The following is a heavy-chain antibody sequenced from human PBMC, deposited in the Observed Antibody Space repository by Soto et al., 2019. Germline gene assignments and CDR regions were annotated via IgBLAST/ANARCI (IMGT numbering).Heavy chain of an antibody. D-gene: IGHD3-22*01. V-gene: IGHV4-34*01. CDR3: ARGSVYYYDSSGYALFDY. CDR2: INHSGST. Sequence: SETLSLTCAVYGGSFSGYYWSWIRQPPGKGLEWIGEINHSGSTNYNPSLKSRVTISVDTSKNQFSLKLSSVTAADTAVYYCARGSVYYYDSSGYALFDYWGQGTLVTVSS. J-gene: IGHJ4*02. CDR1: GGSFSGYY.